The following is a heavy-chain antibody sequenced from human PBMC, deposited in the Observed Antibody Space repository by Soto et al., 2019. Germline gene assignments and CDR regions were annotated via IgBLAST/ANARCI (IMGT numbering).Heavy chain of an antibody. V-gene: IGHV3-21*01. CDR3: AKNHLPQSYYDLPWFDP. J-gene: IGHJ5*02. CDR2: ISSNSAYI. CDR1: GFTFRSFT. D-gene: IGHD3-3*01. Sequence: PGGSLRLSCAASGFTFRSFTMNWVRQAPGKGLEWVSTISSNSAYIYYTDALRGRFTISRDNAKNSLYLQMNSLRAEDTAVYYCAKNHLPQSYYDLPWFDPWGQGTLVTVSS.